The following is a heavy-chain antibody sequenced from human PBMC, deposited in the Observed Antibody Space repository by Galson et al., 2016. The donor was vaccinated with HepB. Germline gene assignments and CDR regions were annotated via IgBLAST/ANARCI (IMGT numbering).Heavy chain of an antibody. CDR1: GFTFSNAW. CDR3: TTADISDWYGRDMVV. V-gene: IGHV3-15*07. J-gene: IGHJ6*02. Sequence: SLRLSCAASGFTFSNAWMNWVRQAPGKGLEWVGRIKRKTDGGATYYAAPVKGRFIISRDDSKDTLHLQMNSLNTEDTALYYCTTADISDWYGRDMVVWGQGTTVTVSS. D-gene: IGHD6-19*01. CDR2: IKRKTDGGAT.